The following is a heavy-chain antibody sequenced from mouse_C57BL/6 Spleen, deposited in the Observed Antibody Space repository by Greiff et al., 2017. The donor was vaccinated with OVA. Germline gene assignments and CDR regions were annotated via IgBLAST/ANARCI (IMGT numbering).Heavy chain of an antibody. CDR2: IYPGSGST. Sequence: QVQLQQPGAELVKPGASVKMSCKASGYTFTSYWITWVKQRPGQGLEWIGDIYPGSGSTNYNEKFKSKATLTVDTSSSTAYMQLSSLTSEDSAVYYCARGTDYDAGPYWYFDVWGTGTTVTVSS. J-gene: IGHJ1*03. V-gene: IGHV1-55*01. D-gene: IGHD2-4*01. CDR1: GYTFTSYW. CDR3: ARGTDYDAGPYWYFDV.